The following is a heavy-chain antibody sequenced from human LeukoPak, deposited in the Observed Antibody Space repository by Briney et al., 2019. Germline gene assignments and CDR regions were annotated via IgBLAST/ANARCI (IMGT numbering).Heavy chain of an antibody. V-gene: IGHV3-49*03. Sequence: SGGSLRLSCEGSGFTFGDYGVGWFRQAPGKGLQWVTSIRSNTYGGSTEYVPPVKGRFTISRDDSNSIAYLQMNSLKAEDTAIYYCARVSRGGITASWFDPWGQGTLVTVSS. CDR3: ARVSRGGITASWFDP. D-gene: IGHD6-13*01. J-gene: IGHJ5*02. CDR2: IRSNTYGGST. CDR1: GFTFGDYG.